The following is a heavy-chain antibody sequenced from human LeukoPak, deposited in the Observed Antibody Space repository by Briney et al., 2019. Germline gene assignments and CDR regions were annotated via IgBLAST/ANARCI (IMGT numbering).Heavy chain of an antibody. CDR2: IVVGSGNT. Sequence: SVKVSCKASGSTFGTSAVQWVRQAHGQGLEWIAWIVVGSGNTNYAQRFQERVTITRDMSTRTVYMELTGLRSDDTAVYYCAAGGTIWDFDYWGQGTLVTVSS. D-gene: IGHD3-3*01. J-gene: IGHJ4*02. CDR3: AAGGTIWDFDY. V-gene: IGHV1-58*01. CDR1: GSTFGTSA.